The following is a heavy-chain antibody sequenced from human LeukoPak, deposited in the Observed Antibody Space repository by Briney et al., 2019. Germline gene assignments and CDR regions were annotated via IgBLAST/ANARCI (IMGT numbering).Heavy chain of an antibody. CDR2: ISGSGGST. Sequence: PGGSLRLSCAASGFTFSSYAMSWVRQAPGKGLEWVSAISGSGGSTYYADSVKGRFPISRDNSRNTLYLQMNNLRAEDTAVYYCAKSSIVGSNYYYFYMDVWGKGTTVTVSS. CDR3: AKSSIVGSNYYYFYMDV. J-gene: IGHJ6*03. D-gene: IGHD1-26*01. V-gene: IGHV3-23*01. CDR1: GFTFSSYA.